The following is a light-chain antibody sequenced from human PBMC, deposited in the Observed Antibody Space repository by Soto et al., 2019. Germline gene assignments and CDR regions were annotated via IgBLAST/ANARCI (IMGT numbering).Light chain of an antibody. V-gene: IGKV1-5*01. CDR1: QSISSW. Sequence: DIPMTQSPSTLSASVGDRVTITCRASQSISSWSAWYQQKPGKAPKLLIYDASSLESGVPSRFSGSESGTEFTLTISSPQPDDVATYYCQHYNSYSGTFGQGTKVDIK. CDR3: QHYNSYSGT. CDR2: DAS. J-gene: IGKJ1*01.